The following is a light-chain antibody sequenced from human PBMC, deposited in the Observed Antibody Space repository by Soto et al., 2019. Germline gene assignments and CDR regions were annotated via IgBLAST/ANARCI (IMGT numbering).Light chain of an antibody. J-gene: IGLJ1*01. CDR3: SSHAGSNNPFV. V-gene: IGLV2-8*01. CDR2: DVN. CDR1: SSDVGGYDF. Sequence: QSALTQPPSASGSPGQSVAISCSGTSSDVGGYDFVSWYQQHPDKAPRLLIYDVNKRPSGVPDRFSGSKSGNTASLTISGLQAEDEADYYCSSHAGSNNPFVFGTGTKVTVL.